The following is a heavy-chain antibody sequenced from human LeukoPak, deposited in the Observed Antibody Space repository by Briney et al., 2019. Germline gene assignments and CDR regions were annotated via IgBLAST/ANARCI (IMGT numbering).Heavy chain of an antibody. CDR1: GFTFSSYP. CDR2: ISYDGSDK. D-gene: IGHD6-6*01. CDR3: TRGPSRSSGYYYYYYMDV. J-gene: IGHJ6*03. Sequence: GRSLSLSCAASGFTFSSYPIHWVRQAPGKGLEWVALISYDGSDKYYADSVKGRFTISRDNSENTLYLQMNSLRAEDTSVYYCTRGPSRSSGYYYYYYMDVWGKGATVTVSS. V-gene: IGHV3-30*01.